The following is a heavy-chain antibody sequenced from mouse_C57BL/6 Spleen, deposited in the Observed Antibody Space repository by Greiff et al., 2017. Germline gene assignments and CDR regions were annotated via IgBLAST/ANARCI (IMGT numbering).Heavy chain of an antibody. Sequence: EVHLVASGGGLVQPGASLRLSCAASGFTFTDYYMSWVRQPPGKAPEWLALIRNKANGYTTEYTASVKGRFTISRDNSQNILYLQMNTLRAEDSATYYCVKALTGTDYAMDYWGQGTSVTVSS. V-gene: IGHV7-4*01. CDR3: VKALTGTDYAMDY. CDR1: GFTFTDYY. CDR2: IRNKANGYTT. D-gene: IGHD4-1*01. J-gene: IGHJ4*01.